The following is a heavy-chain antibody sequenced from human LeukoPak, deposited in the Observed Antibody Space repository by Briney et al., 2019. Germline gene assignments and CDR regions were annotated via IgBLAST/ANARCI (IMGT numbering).Heavy chain of an antibody. D-gene: IGHD2-15*01. CDR2: ITGSSGRT. J-gene: IGHJ5*02. CDR1: GFSFNTHA. Sequence: PGGSLRLSCAASGFSFNTHAMTWVRQAPGKGLEWISTITGSSGRTYYADSVKGRFTISRDNAKNSLYLQMSSLRAEDTAVYYCARDGGYCSGGSCNNWFDPWGQGTLVTVSS. V-gene: IGHV3-23*01. CDR3: ARDGGYCSGGSCNNWFDP.